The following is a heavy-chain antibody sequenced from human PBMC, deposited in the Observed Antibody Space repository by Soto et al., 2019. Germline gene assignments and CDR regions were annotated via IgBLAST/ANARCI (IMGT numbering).Heavy chain of an antibody. J-gene: IGHJ6*02. CDR2: IIPIFGTA. V-gene: IGHV1-69*13. D-gene: IGHD6-19*01. Sequence: GASVKVSCTASGGTFSIYAISWVRQAPGQGLEWMGGIIPIFGTANYAQKFQGRVTITADESTSTAYMELSSLRSEDTAVYYCAREVVIAVAGTIHYYYGMDVWGQGTTVTVSS. CDR3: AREVVIAVAGTIHYYYGMDV. CDR1: GGTFSIYA.